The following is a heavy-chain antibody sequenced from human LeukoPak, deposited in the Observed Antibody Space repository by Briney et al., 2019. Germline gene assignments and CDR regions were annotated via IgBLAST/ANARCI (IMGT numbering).Heavy chain of an antibody. CDR2: ISAYNGNT. D-gene: IGHD2-8*01. Sequence: ASVKVSCKASGYTFTSYGISWVRQAPGQGLEWMGWISAYNGNTNYAQNLHGRVTMTRDTSITTAYMELNSLTSDDTAVYFCARSAEHCNNGVCFTDYYMDVWGKGTTVTVSS. J-gene: IGHJ6*03. CDR3: ARSAEHCNNGVCFTDYYMDV. V-gene: IGHV1-18*01. CDR1: GYTFTSYG.